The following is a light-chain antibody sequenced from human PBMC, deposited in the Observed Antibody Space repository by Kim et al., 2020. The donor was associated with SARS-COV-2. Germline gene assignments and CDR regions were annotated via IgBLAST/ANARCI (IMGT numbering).Light chain of an antibody. J-gene: IGKJ2*01. CDR2: AVS. CDR3: QTYDTVPYN. CDR1: QAIRKY. Sequence: SASGGDRVTITCRASQAIRKYVAWYQQRPGKIPKLLIHAVSTPQSGVPSRFSGAGSGTDFTLTIRGLQPEDVATYYCQTYDTVPYNFGQGTKLEI. V-gene: IGKV1-27*01.